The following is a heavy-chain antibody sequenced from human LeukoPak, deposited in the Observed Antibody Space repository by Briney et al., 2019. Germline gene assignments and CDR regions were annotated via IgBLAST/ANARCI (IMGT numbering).Heavy chain of an antibody. V-gene: IGHV3-30*01. CDR1: GFTFSSYA. CDR3: ARGDSSSDAPVDY. J-gene: IGHJ4*02. D-gene: IGHD6-6*01. CDR2: ISYDGSNK. Sequence: GGSLRLSCAASGFTFSSYAMHWVRQAPGKGLEWVAVISYDGSNKYYADSVKGRFTISRDNSKNTLYLQMNSLRAEDTAVYYCARGDSSSDAPVDYWGQGTLVTVSS.